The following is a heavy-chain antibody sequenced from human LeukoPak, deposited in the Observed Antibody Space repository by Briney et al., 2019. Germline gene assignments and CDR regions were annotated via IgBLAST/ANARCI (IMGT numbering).Heavy chain of an antibody. CDR3: ARPRISSGWLFDY. J-gene: IGHJ4*02. CDR1: GYSFTSYW. Sequence: GESLKISCKGSGYSFTSYWIGWVRHMPGKGLEWMGIIYPGDSDTRYSPSFQGQVTISADKSISTAYLQWSSLKASDTAMYYCARPRISSGWLFDYWGQGTLVTVSS. CDR2: IYPGDSDT. D-gene: IGHD6-19*01. V-gene: IGHV5-51*01.